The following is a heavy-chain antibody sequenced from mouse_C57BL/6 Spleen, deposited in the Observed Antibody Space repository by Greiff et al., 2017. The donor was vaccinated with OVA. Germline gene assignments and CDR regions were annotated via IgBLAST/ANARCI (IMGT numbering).Heavy chain of an antibody. CDR2: IDPENGDT. Sequence: VQLQQSGAELVRPGASVKLSCTASGFNIKDDYMHWVKQRPEQGLEWIGWIDPENGDTEYASKFQGKATITADTSSNTAYLQLSSLTSEDTAVYYCTTDPRGAMDYWGQGTSVTVSS. CDR1: GFNIKDDY. CDR3: TTDPRGAMDY. V-gene: IGHV14-4*01. J-gene: IGHJ4*01.